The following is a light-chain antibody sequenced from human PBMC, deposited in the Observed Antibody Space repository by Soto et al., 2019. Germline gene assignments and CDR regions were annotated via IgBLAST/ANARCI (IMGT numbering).Light chain of an antibody. Sequence: DIQMTQSPSALSASVGDRVTITRRASQSISSWLVWYQQKPGKAPKLLIYDASSLKSGVPSRFSGSGSGTEFTLTISSLQSEDFALYYCHQYENWPQTFGQGTKVDI. CDR2: DAS. V-gene: IGKV1-5*01. J-gene: IGKJ1*01. CDR3: HQYENWPQT. CDR1: QSISSW.